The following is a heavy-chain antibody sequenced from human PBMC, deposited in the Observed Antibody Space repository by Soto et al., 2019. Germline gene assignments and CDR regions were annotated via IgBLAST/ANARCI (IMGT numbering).Heavy chain of an antibody. D-gene: IGHD4-17*01. Sequence: GGSLRLSCAASGFPFSNALMSWVRQATGKGLEWVGRIKSKTDGGTTDYAAPVKGRFTISRDDSKNTLYLQMNSLKTEDTAVYYCTTASPTTVVTYYWGQGTLVTVSS. V-gene: IGHV3-15*01. CDR3: TTASPTTVVTYY. CDR1: GFPFSNAL. CDR2: IKSKTDGGTT. J-gene: IGHJ4*02.